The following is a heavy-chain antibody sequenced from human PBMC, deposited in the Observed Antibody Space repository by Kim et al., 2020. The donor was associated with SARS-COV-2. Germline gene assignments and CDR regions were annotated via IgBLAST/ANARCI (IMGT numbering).Heavy chain of an antibody. CDR2: ISVGGVNT. Sequence: GGSLRLSCAASGFTFGSHAMTWVRQAPGKGLEWVSTISVGGVNTYYADSVKGRFTISRDSSKNTLYLQMHSLRAEDTAVYYCAKAGVEATYFDYWGQGTVVTVSS. CDR1: GFTFGSHA. D-gene: IGHD1-26*01. V-gene: IGHV3-23*01. CDR3: AKAGVEATYFDY. J-gene: IGHJ4*02.